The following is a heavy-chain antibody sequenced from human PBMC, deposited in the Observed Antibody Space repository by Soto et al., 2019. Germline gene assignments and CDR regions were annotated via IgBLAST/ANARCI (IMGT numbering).Heavy chain of an antibody. Sequence: QLVQSGPEVKKPGSSVKVSCKSVGDTFSSYAVSWVRQAPGQGLEWMGGIIPTFGTVNYAQKFQGRATINADESTRLSYMELSSLKSEDTAVYYCAREAGDYGHPYFDYWGQGTLISVSS. D-gene: IGHD3-10*01. J-gene: IGHJ4*02. V-gene: IGHV1-69*01. CDR3: AREAGDYGHPYFDY. CDR2: IIPTFGTV. CDR1: GDTFSSYA.